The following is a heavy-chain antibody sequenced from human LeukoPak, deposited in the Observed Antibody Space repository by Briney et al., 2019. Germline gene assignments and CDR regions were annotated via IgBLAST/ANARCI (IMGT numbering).Heavy chain of an antibody. J-gene: IGHJ5*02. D-gene: IGHD3-22*01. CDR3: ATGYYYDSSGYYYAPWFDP. CDR1: GFTFSSYS. CDR2: ISSSSSYI. Sequence: GGSLRLSCAASGFTFSSYSMNWVRQAPGKGLEWVSSISSSSSYIYYADSVKGRFTISRDNAKNSLYLQMNSLRSEDTAVYYCATGYYYDSSGYYYAPWFDPWGQGTLVTVSS. V-gene: IGHV3-21*04.